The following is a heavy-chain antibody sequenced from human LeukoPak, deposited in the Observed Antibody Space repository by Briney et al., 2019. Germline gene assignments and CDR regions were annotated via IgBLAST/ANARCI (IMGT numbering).Heavy chain of an antibody. V-gene: IGHV1-24*01. CDR1: GYTLTELS. J-gene: IGHJ6*03. D-gene: IGHD2-2*01. CDR2: IDTEDGET. Sequence: GASVKVSCQVSGYTLTELSMHWVRPAPGKGLDWLGGIDTEDGETNYARKLQGRLTMAEDTSADIAYMEVSSMRSEDTAVYYCATEVSVVVPAAIAGHHYYYYYMDVWGKGTTVTVSS. CDR3: ATEVSVVVPAAIAGHHYYYYYMDV.